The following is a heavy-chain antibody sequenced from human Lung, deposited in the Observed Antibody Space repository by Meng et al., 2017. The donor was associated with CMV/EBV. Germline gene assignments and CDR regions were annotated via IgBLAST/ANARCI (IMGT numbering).Heavy chain of an antibody. J-gene: IGHJ6*02. CDR2: VYPGDSDM. D-gene: IGHD6-6*01. CDR1: GYTFTKYW. CDR3: ARRGEDSSLPDYYFYGMDA. Sequence: GESLKISCKGSGYTFTKYWIGWVRQMPGKGLEWMGIVYPGDSDMRYSPSFQGQVTISADKSINTAYLQWSSLKASDSAMYYCARRGEDSSLPDYYFYGMDAWGQGTTVTVSS. V-gene: IGHV5-51*01.